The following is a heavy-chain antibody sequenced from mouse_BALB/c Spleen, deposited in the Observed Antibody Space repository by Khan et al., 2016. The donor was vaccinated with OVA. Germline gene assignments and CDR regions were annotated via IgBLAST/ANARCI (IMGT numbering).Heavy chain of an antibody. J-gene: IGHJ3*01. CDR1: GYTYTNSI. CDR3: ARGYGSSFWFAY. Sequence: VQLQQSGPELVKPGASVKMSCKATGYTYTNSIVHWVKQKPGQGLEWIGYINPYNDGTKYNEKFKGKATLTSDKSSSTAYMELSGLTSADSAVYCCARGYGSSFWFAYWGQGTLVTVSA. V-gene: IGHV1S136*01. CDR2: INPYNDGT. D-gene: IGHD1-1*01.